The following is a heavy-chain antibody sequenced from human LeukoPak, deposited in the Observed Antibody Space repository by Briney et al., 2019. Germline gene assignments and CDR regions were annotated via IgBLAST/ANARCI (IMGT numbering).Heavy chain of an antibody. D-gene: IGHD1-26*01. CDR1: EFTFSAYW. Sequence: GGSLRLSCAAPEFTFSAYWMSWVRQALGKGLEWVANIKEDGRETYYVDSVKARFTISRDNAKNSLYLRVNSLRAEDTAVYYCARVTRNSGRHPSLFDNWGQGTLVIVSS. CDR2: IKEDGRET. J-gene: IGHJ5*02. CDR3: ARVTRNSGRHPSLFDN. V-gene: IGHV3-7*01.